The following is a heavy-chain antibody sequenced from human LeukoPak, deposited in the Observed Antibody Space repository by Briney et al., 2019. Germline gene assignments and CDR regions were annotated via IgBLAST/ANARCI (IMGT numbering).Heavy chain of an antibody. D-gene: IGHD4-17*01. CDR1: GFSLSTSGMC. V-gene: IGHV2-70*01. CDR3: ARMMYGDFVDYFDY. CDR2: IRWDDNK. Sequence: SGPALVKPTQTLTLTCTFSGFSLSTSGMCVSWIRQPPGKALDWLALIRWDDNKYYSTSLKTRLTISKDTSKNQVFLTMTNMYPVDTATYYCARMMYGDFVDYFDYWGQGTLVTVSS. J-gene: IGHJ4*02.